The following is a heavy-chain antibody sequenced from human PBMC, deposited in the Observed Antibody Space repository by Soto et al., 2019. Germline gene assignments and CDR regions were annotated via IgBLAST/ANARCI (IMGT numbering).Heavy chain of an antibody. CDR3: VIPLPSRRNYCMDV. V-gene: IGHV3-23*01. CDR2: ISGSGGST. CDR1: GFTFSSNA. J-gene: IGHJ6*03. Sequence: GSLRLSCAASGFTFSSNAMSWVSQAPGKGLDWVSEISGSGGSTYYADSVKRRFTISKDNSKNTLYLQMNSLRAEDTAVYYCVIPLPSRRNYCMDVWGQGTTVTVSS.